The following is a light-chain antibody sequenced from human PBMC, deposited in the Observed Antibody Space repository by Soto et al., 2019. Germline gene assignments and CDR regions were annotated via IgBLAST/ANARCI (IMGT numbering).Light chain of an antibody. J-gene: IGKJ1*01. V-gene: IGKV1-5*01. CDR3: QQYRT. Sequence: DIQLTQSPSTLSAYLGDRVNITCRASQSISDWLAWYQQKPGKAPKLLIYDASSLESGVPSRFSGSGSGTEFTLTISSLQPDDFATYYCQQYRTFGQGTKV. CDR1: QSISDW. CDR2: DAS.